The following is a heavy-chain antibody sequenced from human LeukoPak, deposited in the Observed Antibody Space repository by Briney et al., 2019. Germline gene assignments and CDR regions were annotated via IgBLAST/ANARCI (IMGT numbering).Heavy chain of an antibody. CDR3: ARVNSSSWYWFDP. J-gene: IGHJ5*02. CDR1: GGSISSHY. Sequence: SETLSLTCTVSGGSISSHYWSWIRQPPGKGLEWIGYIYYSGSTNYNPSLKSRVTISVDTSKNQFSLKLSSVTAADTAVYYCARVNSSSWYWFDPWGQGTLVTVSS. CDR2: IYYSGST. V-gene: IGHV4-59*11. D-gene: IGHD6-13*01.